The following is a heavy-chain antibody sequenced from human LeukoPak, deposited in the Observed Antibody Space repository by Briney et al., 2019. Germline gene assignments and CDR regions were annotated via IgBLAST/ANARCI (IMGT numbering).Heavy chain of an antibody. CDR1: GGSISSGSYY. CDR2: IYTSGST. Sequence: PSQTLSLTCTVSGGSISSGSYYWSWIRQPAGKGLEWIGRIYTSGSTNYNPSLKSRVTISVDTSKNQFSLKLSSVTAADTAVYYCASRGYSYGAFYYYMDVWGKGTTVTVSS. CDR3: ASRGYSYGAFYYYMDV. V-gene: IGHV4-61*02. D-gene: IGHD5-18*01. J-gene: IGHJ6*03.